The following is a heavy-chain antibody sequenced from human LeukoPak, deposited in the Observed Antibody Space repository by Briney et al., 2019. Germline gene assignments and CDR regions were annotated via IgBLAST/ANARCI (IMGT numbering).Heavy chain of an antibody. Sequence: GGSLRLSCAASGFTFSSYGMHCVRQAPGKGLEWVAYVHYDGSILYYTDSVKGRFTISRDNSKHTAHLQMSSLTTDDTGVYYCAKDKVPMDVWGKGTTVTVSS. V-gene: IGHV3-30*02. J-gene: IGHJ6*03. CDR3: AKDKVPMDV. CDR1: GFTFSSYG. CDR2: VHYDGSIL.